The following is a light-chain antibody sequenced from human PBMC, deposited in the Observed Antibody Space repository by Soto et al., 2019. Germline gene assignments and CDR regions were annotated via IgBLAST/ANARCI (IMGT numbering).Light chain of an antibody. CDR2: TYD. Sequence: QSVLTQPASVSGTPRQSITISCSGSSSNIGTYTLNWYQHLPGTAPKLLFSTYDQRPPGVADRFSGPESGASASLAISGLQSEDEAEYYCAAWDDRVNGVVFGGGTKLTVL. CDR3: AAWDDRVNGVV. J-gene: IGLJ2*01. V-gene: IGLV1-44*01. CDR1: SSNIGTYT.